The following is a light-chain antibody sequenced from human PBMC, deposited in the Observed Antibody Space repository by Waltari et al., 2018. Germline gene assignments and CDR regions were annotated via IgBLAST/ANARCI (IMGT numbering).Light chain of an antibody. V-gene: IGLV2-14*01. J-gene: IGLJ2*01. CDR3: CSYTTTTARV. Sequence: QSALTQPASVSGSPGQSITISCTGTSSDIGDYNYVSWYQQHPGKAPKLVIYAVSNRPSGVSHRFSGSKSGNTASLTISGLQAEDEAHYYCCSYTTTTARVFGGGTKLTVL. CDR1: SSDIGDYNY. CDR2: AVS.